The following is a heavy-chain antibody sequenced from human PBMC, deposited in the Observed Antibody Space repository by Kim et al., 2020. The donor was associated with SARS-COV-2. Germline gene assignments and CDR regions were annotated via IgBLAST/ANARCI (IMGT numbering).Heavy chain of an antibody. V-gene: IGHV1-18*01. CDR1: GYIFSSYG. Sequence: ASVKVSCKASGYIFSSYGINWVRQAPGQGLEWMGWISGLNGNTNYAQKVQGRVTMNTDTSTNTAYMELRSLRFDDTAVYYCAREYQVLRTLINVSMGMDVWGQGTTVTVS. CDR3: AREYQVLRTLINVSMGMDV. J-gene: IGHJ6*02. D-gene: IGHD2-2*01. CDR2: ISGLNGNT.